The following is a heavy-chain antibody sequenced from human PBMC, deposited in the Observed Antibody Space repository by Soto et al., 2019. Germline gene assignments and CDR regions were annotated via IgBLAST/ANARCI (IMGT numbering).Heavy chain of an antibody. CDR2: ISAYNGNT. J-gene: IGHJ5*02. D-gene: IGHD3-10*01. CDR1: GYTFTGYG. V-gene: IGHV1-18*01. Sequence: ASVKVSCKASGYTFTGYGISWVRQAPGQGLEWMGWISAYNGNTNYAQKLQGRVTMTTDTSTSTAYMELRSLRSDDTAVYYCARDPYYGSGRFSWFDPWGQGTLVTVSS. CDR3: ARDPYYGSGRFSWFDP.